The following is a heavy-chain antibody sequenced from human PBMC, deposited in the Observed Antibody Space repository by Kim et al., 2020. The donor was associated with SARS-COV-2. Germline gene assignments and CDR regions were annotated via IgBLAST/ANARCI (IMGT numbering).Heavy chain of an antibody. Sequence: SVKVSCKASGGTFSSYAISWVRQAPGQGLEWMGGIIPIFGTANYAQKFQGRVTITADESTSTAYMELSSLRSEDTAVYYCARAQVLRYFDWLFSQFDYWGQGTLVTVSS. CDR1: GGTFSSYA. J-gene: IGHJ4*02. V-gene: IGHV1-69*13. D-gene: IGHD3-9*01. CDR3: ARAQVLRYFDWLFSQFDY. CDR2: IIPIFGTA.